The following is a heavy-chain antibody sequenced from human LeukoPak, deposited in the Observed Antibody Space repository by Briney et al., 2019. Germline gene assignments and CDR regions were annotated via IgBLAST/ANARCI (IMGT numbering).Heavy chain of an antibody. J-gene: IGHJ5*02. CDR2: INPNTGGT. V-gene: IGHV1-2*06. CDR3: AKVPPSITAAGNWLGP. D-gene: IGHD6-13*01. Sequence: ASVKVSCKASGYTFTGYYIHWVRQAPGQGLEWMGRINPNTGGTAYAQKFQGRVTMTRDTSITTAYMELSRPTSDHTALYYCAKVPPSITAAGNWLGPWGQGALVTVSS. CDR1: GYTFTGYY.